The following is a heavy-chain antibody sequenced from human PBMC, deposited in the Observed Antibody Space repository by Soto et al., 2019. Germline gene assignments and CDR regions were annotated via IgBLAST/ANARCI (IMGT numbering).Heavy chain of an antibody. V-gene: IGHV1-46*01. CDR2: INPSGGST. D-gene: IGHD3-22*01. CDR3: ARGGQYDSSGYYLFYFDY. CDR1: GYTFTSYY. Sequence: ASVKVSCKASGYTFTSYYMHWVRQAPGQGLEWMGIINPSGGSTSYAQKFQGRVTMTRDTSTSTVYVELSSLRSEDTAVYYCARGGQYDSSGYYLFYFDYWGQGTLVTVSS. J-gene: IGHJ4*02.